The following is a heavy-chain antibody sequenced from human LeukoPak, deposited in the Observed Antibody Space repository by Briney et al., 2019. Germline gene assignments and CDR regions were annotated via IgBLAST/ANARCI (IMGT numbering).Heavy chain of an antibody. D-gene: IGHD3-22*01. J-gene: IGHJ4*02. Sequence: ASVKVSCKASGYTFTSYYMHWVRQAPGQGLEWMGIINPSGGSTSYAQKFQGRVTMTRDTSTSTVYMELSSLRSEDTAVYYCARAYDSSGYYFGSHFDYWGQGTLVTVSS. V-gene: IGHV1-46*01. CDR1: GYTFTSYY. CDR2: INPSGGST. CDR3: ARAYDSSGYYFGSHFDY.